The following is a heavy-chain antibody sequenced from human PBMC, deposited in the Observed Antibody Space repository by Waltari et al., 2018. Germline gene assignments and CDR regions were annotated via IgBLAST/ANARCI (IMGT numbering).Heavy chain of an antibody. V-gene: IGHV3-53*01. CDR2: SYSHGTT. D-gene: IGHD2-15*01. J-gene: IGHJ4*02. Sequence: EVQLVESGGGLIKAGGSLRLSCAASGFTVSSTYMAWVRQAPGKGLESVAISYSHGTTSYADSVKGRFTISRDNSKNTLFLQMSSVRVDDTAMYYCTTRVAISGVPGMPDYWGQGTLVTVSS. CDR1: GFTVSSTY. CDR3: TTRVAISGVPGMPDY.